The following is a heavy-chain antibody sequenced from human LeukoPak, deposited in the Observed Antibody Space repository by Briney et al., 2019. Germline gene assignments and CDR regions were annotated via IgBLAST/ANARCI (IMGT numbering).Heavy chain of an antibody. Sequence: GGSLRLSCAASGFTFSSYGMHWVRQAPGKGLVWVSRINSDGSSTSYADSVKGRFTISRDNAKNTLYLQMNSLRAEDTAVYYCARETYYYDSSGQVPDYWGQGTLVTVSS. CDR2: INSDGSST. CDR1: GFTFSSYG. D-gene: IGHD3-22*01. CDR3: ARETYYYDSSGQVPDY. V-gene: IGHV3-74*01. J-gene: IGHJ4*02.